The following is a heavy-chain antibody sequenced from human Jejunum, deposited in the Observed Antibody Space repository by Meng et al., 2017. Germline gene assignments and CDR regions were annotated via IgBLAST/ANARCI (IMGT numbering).Heavy chain of an antibody. J-gene: IGHJ3*02. CDR2: IGNGGGRTT. CDR1: GFIFSSFE. CDR3: AREAGNLRAFDI. Sequence: GGSLRLSCEVSGFIFSSFEMNWVRQAPGKGLEWLAYIGNGGGRTTFYADPVKGRFSISRDNGKSALSLLMGSLRAEDTAIYYCAREAGNLRAFDIWGQGTMVTVSS. V-gene: IGHV3-48*03. D-gene: IGHD1-1*01.